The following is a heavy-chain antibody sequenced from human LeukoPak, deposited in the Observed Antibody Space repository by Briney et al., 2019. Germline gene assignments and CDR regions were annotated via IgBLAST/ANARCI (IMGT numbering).Heavy chain of an antibody. J-gene: IGHJ4*02. CDR1: GGSISSYY. D-gene: IGHD2-21*01. CDR2: IYYSGST. V-gene: IGHV4-59*01. CDR3: ARGFGDYYYFDY. Sequence: SGTLSLTCTVSGGSISSYYWSWIRQPPGKGLEWIGYIYYSGSTNYNPSLKSRVTISVDTSKNPFSLKLSSVTAADTAVYYCARGFGDYYYFDYWGQGTLVTVSS.